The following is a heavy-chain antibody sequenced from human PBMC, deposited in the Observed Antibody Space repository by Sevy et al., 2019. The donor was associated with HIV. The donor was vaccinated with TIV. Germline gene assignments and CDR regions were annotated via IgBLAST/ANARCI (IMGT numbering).Heavy chain of an antibody. J-gene: IGHJ5*02. CDR1: GFTFGSYG. CDR3: SRDLAWGVVRGGGNWFDP. CDR2: ISSDGSDK. Sequence: GGSLRLSCAASGFTFGSYGMSWVRQAPGKGLDYVAVISSDGSDKYYADSVKGRFTISRDNSKNTLFLQMNSLRADDTAVYYCSRDLAWGVVRGGGNWFDPWGQGTLVTVSS. D-gene: IGHD3-3*01. V-gene: IGHV3-30*03.